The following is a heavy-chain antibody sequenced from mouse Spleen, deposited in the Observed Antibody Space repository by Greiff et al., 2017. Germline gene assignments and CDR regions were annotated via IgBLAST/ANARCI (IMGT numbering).Heavy chain of an antibody. D-gene: IGHD2-4*01. V-gene: IGHV1-22*01. CDR1: GYTFTDYN. CDR2: INPNNGGT. J-gene: IGHJ3*01. Sequence: VQLKQSGPELVKPGASVKMSCKASGYTFTDYNMHWVKQSHGKSLEWIGYINPNNGGTSYNQKFKGKATLTVNKSSSTAYMELRSLTSEDSAVYYCARSVITTTVWFAYWGQGTLVTVSA. CDR3: ARSVITTTVWFAY.